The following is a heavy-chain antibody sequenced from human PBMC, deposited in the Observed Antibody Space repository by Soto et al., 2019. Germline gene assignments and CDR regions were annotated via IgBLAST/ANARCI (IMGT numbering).Heavy chain of an antibody. CDR3: AISRVGYDSSGYYYGHFDY. Sequence: ASVKVSCKASGGTFSSYAISWVRQAPGQGLEWMGGIIPIFGTANYAQKFQGRVTITADKSTSTAYMELSSLRSEDTAVYYCAISRVGYDSSGYYYGHFDYWGQGTLVTVSS. CDR1: GGTFSSYA. J-gene: IGHJ4*02. CDR2: IIPIFGTA. V-gene: IGHV1-69*06. D-gene: IGHD3-22*01.